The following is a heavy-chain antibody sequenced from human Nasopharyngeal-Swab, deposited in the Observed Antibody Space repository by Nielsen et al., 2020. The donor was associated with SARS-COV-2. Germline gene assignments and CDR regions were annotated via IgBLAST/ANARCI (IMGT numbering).Heavy chain of an antibody. CDR1: GYTLTSYY. D-gene: IGHD3-10*01. CDR3: ARAGALWFEVFY. Sequence: ASVKVSCKASGYTLTSYYMHWVRQAPGQGLEWMGIINPSGGNTIYAQRFQGRVTMTRDTSTSTVYMEPSSLRSDDTAVYYCARAGALWFEVFYWGQGTLVTVSS. CDR2: INPSGGNT. V-gene: IGHV1-46*01. J-gene: IGHJ4*02.